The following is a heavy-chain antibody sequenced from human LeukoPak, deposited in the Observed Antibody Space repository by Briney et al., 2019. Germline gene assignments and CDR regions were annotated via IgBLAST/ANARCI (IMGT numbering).Heavy chain of an antibody. CDR2: IIPIFGTA. Sequence: GASVKVSCKASGGTFSSYAISWVRQAPGQGLEWMGGIIPIFGTANYAQKFQGRVTITADESTSTAYMELSSLRSEDTAVYYCVTLTDVGVDYWGQGTLVTVSS. J-gene: IGHJ4*02. D-gene: IGHD3-10*01. V-gene: IGHV1-69*01. CDR3: VTLTDVGVDY. CDR1: GGTFSSYA.